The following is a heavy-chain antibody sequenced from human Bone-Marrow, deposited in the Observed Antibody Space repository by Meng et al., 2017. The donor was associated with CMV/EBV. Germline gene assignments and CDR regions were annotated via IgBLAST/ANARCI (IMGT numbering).Heavy chain of an antibody. J-gene: IGHJ5*02. CDR3: AREADGSGYNWFDP. Sequence: GESLKISCAASGFTFSSYEMNWVRQAPGKGLEWVSYISSSGSTIYYADSVKGRFTISRDNSKNTLYLQMNSLRAEDTAVYYCAREADGSGYNWFDPWGQGTLVTVSS. V-gene: IGHV3-48*03. CDR2: ISSSGSTI. CDR1: GFTFSSYE. D-gene: IGHD3-10*01.